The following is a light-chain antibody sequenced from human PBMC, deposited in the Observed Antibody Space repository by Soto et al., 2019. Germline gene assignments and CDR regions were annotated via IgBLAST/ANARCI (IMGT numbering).Light chain of an antibody. Sequence: ESVLTQSPGTLSLSPGERATLSCRASQSVTNRYFAWYQQRPGQAPRLLIYGISNRATGIPDRFSGSGSRTDFTLTISRLEPKDFVVYYCQQYSSLPHTFGQGTKLAVK. CDR2: GIS. J-gene: IGKJ2*01. CDR3: QQYSSLPHT. V-gene: IGKV3-20*01. CDR1: QSVTNRY.